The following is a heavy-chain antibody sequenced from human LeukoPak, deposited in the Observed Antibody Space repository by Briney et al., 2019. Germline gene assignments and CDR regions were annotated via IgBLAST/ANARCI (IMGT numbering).Heavy chain of an antibody. CDR3: SLGSSWYLGPLDY. CDR2: IWYDGSNK. J-gene: IGHJ4*02. V-gene: IGHV3-33*01. CDR1: GFTFSSYS. D-gene: IGHD6-13*01. Sequence: GGSLRLSCAASGFTFSSYSMHWVRQAPGKGLEWVAVIWYDGSNKYYADSVKGRFTISRDNSKNTLYLQMNSLRAEDTAVYYCSLGSSWYLGPLDYWGQGTLVTVSS.